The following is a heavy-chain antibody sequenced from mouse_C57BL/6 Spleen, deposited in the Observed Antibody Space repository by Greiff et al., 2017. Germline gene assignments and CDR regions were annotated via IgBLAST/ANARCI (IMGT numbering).Heavy chain of an antibody. CDR3: ARYYYAMDY. Sequence: VQLQQSGPELVKPGASVKISCKASGYSFTGYYMHWVKQSSEKSLEWIGEINPSTGGTSSNQKFKGKATLTVDKSSSTAYMQLKSLTSEDSAVYYCARYYYAMDYWGQGTSVTVSS. V-gene: IGHV1-43*01. CDR2: INPSTGGT. J-gene: IGHJ4*01. CDR1: GYSFTGYY.